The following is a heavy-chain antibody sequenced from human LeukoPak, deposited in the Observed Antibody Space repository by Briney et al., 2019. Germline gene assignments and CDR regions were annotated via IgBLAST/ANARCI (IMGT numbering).Heavy chain of an antibody. CDR3: AREDGAYYGSSGYYFDY. CDR2: IYMGGST. CDR1: GFTVCTNY. D-gene: IGHD3-22*01. Sequence: GGSLRRSCTASGFTVCTNYMSWVRQGPGQGLEWVSVIYMGGSTHYAESVKGRFTISRDNSKNRLYLKMTSLRAEDTAVYYCAREDGAYYGSSGYYFDYWGQRTLVTVSS. V-gene: IGHV3-53*01. J-gene: IGHJ4*02.